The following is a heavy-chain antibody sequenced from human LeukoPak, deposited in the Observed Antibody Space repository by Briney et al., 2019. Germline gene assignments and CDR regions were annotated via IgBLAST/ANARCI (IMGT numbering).Heavy chain of an antibody. V-gene: IGHV1-46*01. CDR2: INPSGGST. CDR3: ARVFYDSSAIRGFDP. CDR1: GYTFTSYY. J-gene: IGHJ5*02. D-gene: IGHD3-22*01. Sequence: GASVKVSCKASGYTFTSYYMHWVRQAPGQGLEWMGIINPSGGSTSYAQKFQGRVTMTRDTSTSSVYMELSSLRSEDTAVYYCARVFYDSSAIRGFDPWGQGTLVTVSS.